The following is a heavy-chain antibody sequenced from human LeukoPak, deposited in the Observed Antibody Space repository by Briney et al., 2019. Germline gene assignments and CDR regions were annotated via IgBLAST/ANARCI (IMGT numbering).Heavy chain of an antibody. Sequence: GGSLRLSCAASGFTFSSYAMSGVRQARGKGLEGGSAISGSGGSTYYADAVKGRFNISRDNSKNRLYGEMNSLRAEDTAVYYCAKVPLSGSFTSYYFDYWGQGTLVTVSS. J-gene: IGHJ4*02. CDR2: ISGSGGST. D-gene: IGHD3-3*01. CDR3: AKVPLSGSFTSYYFDY. V-gene: IGHV3-23*01. CDR1: GFTFSSYA.